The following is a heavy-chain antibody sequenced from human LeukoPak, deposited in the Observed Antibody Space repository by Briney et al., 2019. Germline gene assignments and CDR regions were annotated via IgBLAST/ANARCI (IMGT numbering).Heavy chain of an antibody. CDR1: GGSISSYY. J-gene: IGHJ3*02. V-gene: IGHV4-4*07. Sequence: SETLSLTCTVSGGSISSYYWSWIRQPAGKGLEWIGRIYTSGSTNYNPSLKSRVTMPVDTSKNQFSLKLSSVTAADTAVYYCARDIGYYDSSGYSRDAFDIWGQGTMVTVSS. CDR2: IYTSGST. CDR3: ARDIGYYDSSGYSRDAFDI. D-gene: IGHD3-22*01.